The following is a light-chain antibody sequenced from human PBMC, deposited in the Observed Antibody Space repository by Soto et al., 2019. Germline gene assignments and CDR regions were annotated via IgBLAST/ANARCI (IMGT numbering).Light chain of an antibody. Sequence: QSVLTQPASVSGSPGQSITISCTGTTSDIGGYNYVSWYQQLPGKAPKLIIYGVFNRPSGVSNRFSGSKSGNTASLTISGLHAEDEADYYCSSFTSTSTYVVFGGGTKLTVL. V-gene: IGLV2-14*01. CDR3: SSFTSTSTYVV. CDR2: GVF. J-gene: IGLJ3*02. CDR1: TSDIGGYNY.